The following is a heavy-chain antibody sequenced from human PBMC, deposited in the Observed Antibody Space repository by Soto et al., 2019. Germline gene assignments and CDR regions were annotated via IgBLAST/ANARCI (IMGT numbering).Heavy chain of an antibody. V-gene: IGHV5-51*01. CDR1: GYSFINYW. J-gene: IGHJ4*02. CDR3: ERHDQNYVAS. Sequence: GESLKISCKASGYSFINYWIGWVRQMPGKGLEWMAIINPGNSETRYSPAFQGQVTISADKSVTTTYLQWDSLKASDSAMYFCERHDQNYVASWGQGTLVTVSS. CDR2: INPGNSET.